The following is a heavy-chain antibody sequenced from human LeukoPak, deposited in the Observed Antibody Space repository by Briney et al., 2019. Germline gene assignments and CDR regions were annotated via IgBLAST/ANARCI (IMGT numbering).Heavy chain of an antibody. V-gene: IGHV4-59*05. Sequence: SETLSLTCTVSGGSISSYYWSWIRQPPGKGLEWIGSIHYGGTTFYNPSLKNRVTISVDTSKSQFSLKLSSVSAADTAVYFCGRLTGGMPRLDYWGQGTLVTVSS. CDR2: IHYGGTT. D-gene: IGHD2-2*01. CDR3: GRLTGGMPRLDY. CDR1: GGSISSYY. J-gene: IGHJ4*02.